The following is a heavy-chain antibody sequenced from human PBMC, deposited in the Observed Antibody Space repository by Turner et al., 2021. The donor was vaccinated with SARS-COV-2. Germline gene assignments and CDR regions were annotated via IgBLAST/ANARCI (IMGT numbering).Heavy chain of an antibody. V-gene: IGHV1-8*03. CDR2: MNPDSGNT. D-gene: IGHD2-2*01. CDR3: ARGGYCSSTSCSLYWYFDL. CDR1: GYTVTSYD. Sequence: VQLVQSGAEVKKPGASVKVSCKASGYTVTSYDSNWVRQATGQGLEWMGLMNPDSGNTAYAHKFQGIVTITRNTSISTAYMELSSLRSEDTDVYYCARGGYCSSTSCSLYWYFDLWGRGTLVTVSS. J-gene: IGHJ2*01.